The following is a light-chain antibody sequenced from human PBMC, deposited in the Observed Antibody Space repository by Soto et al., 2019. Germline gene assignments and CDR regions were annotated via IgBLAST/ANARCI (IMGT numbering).Light chain of an antibody. CDR2: EVT. CDR1: SSDVGNGYDS. J-gene: IGLJ1*01. V-gene: IGLV2-14*01. Sequence: QSALTQPASVSGSPGQSITISCSGSSSDVGNGYDSVSWYQQHPGKAPKLIIYEVTNRPSGVSSRFSGPKSGNTASLTISGLQAEDEADYYCCSYAGSSTHYVFGTGTKVTVL. CDR3: CSYAGSSTHYV.